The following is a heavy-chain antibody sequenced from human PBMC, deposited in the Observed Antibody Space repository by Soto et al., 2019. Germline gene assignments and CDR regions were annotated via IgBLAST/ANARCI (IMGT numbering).Heavy chain of an antibody. CDR1: GASVNTFS. V-gene: IGHV4-4*07. J-gene: IGHJ6*02. CDR2: IYTSEST. Sequence: QVQLQESGPGLVKPSETLSLTCTVSGASVNTFSWSWIRQPAGKGLEWIGRIYTSESTNYSPSLKGRLTLSVDTSKNQVSLKLTSVTAADTAIYYCAKDREEGYNFYYGMDVWGQGATVTVSS. CDR3: AKDREEGYNFYYGMDV.